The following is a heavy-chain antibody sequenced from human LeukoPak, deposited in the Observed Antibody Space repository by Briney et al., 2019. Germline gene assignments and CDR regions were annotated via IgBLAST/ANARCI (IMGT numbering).Heavy chain of an antibody. V-gene: IGHV3-23*01. CDR3: AKGSSGYFFDL. J-gene: IGHJ4*02. D-gene: IGHD3-22*01. CDR2: ISNGGGGT. CDR1: GFIFNNYG. Sequence: GGSLRLSCAASGFIFNNYGPVWVRQAPGKGLEWVSAISNGGGGTTYADFVKGRFSVSRDNSKNTLFLQMNSLRAEDTALYYCAKGSSGYFFDLWGQGTLVTVSS.